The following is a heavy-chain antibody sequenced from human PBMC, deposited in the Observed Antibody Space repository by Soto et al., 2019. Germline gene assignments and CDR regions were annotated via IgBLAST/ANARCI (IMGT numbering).Heavy chain of an antibody. CDR3: ARDQNFFDSSGYYDH. CDR2: ISPYNGNT. D-gene: IGHD3-22*01. Sequence: QIQLVQSAAEVKKPGASVKVSCKTSGYTFVSYGISWVRQAPGQGLEWMGWISPYNGNTNFAQRFRGRVTLTTDTSTDIVYMDLGSLKSADTAVYYCARDQNFFDSSGYYDHWGQGTMINVSS. V-gene: IGHV1-18*04. J-gene: IGHJ5*02. CDR1: GYTFVSYG.